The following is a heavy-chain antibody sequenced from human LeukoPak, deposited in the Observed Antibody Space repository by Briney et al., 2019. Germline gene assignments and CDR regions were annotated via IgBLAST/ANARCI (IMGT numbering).Heavy chain of an antibody. CDR3: VSRSRFSSSSHFDY. J-gene: IGHJ4*02. CDR1: GFAFSDSA. Sequence: GASLKLSCGASGFAFSDSAMHWVRQACGRGLEWVGRIGNKANNYSTTHAASVKRRLTISRDDPTNTAYLQRRSLRHECMAVYYCVSRSRFSSSSHFDYWGQGTLVTVSS. CDR2: IGNKANNYST. V-gene: IGHV3-73*01. D-gene: IGHD6-6*01.